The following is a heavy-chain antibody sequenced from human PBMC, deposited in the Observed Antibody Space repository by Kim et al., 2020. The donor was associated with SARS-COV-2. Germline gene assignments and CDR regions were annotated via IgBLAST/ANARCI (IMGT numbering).Heavy chain of an antibody. CDR2: ISGSGGST. CDR3: AKDLTHEVGADEFDP. CDR1: GFTFSSYA. D-gene: IGHD1-26*01. J-gene: IGHJ5*02. Sequence: GGSLRLSCAASGFTFSSYAMSWVRQAPGKGLEWVSAISGSGGSTYYADSVKGRFTISRDNSKNTLYLQMNSLRAEDTAVYYCAKDLTHEVGADEFDPWGQGTLVTVSS. V-gene: IGHV3-23*01.